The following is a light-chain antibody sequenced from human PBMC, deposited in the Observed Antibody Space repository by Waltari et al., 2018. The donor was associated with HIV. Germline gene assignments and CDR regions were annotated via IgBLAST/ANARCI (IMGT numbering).Light chain of an antibody. J-gene: IGLJ1*01. CDR3: AAWGDSLSSYV. Sequence: QSVLTQPPSASGTPGQRVTISCSGRSSNIGSNYVYWYQQLPGTAPKLLIYRNNQRPSGVPDRFSGSKSGNSASLAISGLRSEDEADYYCAAWGDSLSSYVFGTGTEVTVL. V-gene: IGLV1-47*01. CDR2: RNN. CDR1: SSNIGSNY.